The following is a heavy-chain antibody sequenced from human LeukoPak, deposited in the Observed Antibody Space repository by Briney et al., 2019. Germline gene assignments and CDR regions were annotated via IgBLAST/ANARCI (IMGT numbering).Heavy chain of an antibody. CDR1: GGSISSYY. Sequence: SETLSLTCTVSGGSISSYYWSWIRQPPGKGLEWIGEINHSGSTNYNPSLKSRVTISVDTSKNQFSLKLSSVTAADTAVYYCARNTWHAFDIWGQGTMVTVSS. J-gene: IGHJ3*02. CDR2: INHSGST. V-gene: IGHV4-34*01. CDR3: ARNTWHAFDI. D-gene: IGHD2/OR15-2a*01.